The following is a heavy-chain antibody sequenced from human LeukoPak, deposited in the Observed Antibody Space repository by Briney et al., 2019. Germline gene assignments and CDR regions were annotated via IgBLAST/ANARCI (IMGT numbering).Heavy chain of an antibody. CDR3: ARGGNGGNADFDY. V-gene: IGHV1-69*04. Sequence: SVKVSCKASGGTFSSYAISWVRQAPGQGLEWMGRIIPILGIANYAQKFQGRVTITADKSTSTAYMELSSLRSEDTAVYYCARGGNGGNADFDYWGQGTLVTVSS. CDR1: GGTFSSYA. D-gene: IGHD4-23*01. J-gene: IGHJ4*02. CDR2: IIPILGIA.